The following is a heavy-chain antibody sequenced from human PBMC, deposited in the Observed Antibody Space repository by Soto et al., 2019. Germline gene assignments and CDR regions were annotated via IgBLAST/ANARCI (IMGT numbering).Heavy chain of an antibody. CDR1: GGSISSYY. J-gene: IGHJ4*02. Sequence: QVQLQESGPGLVKPSETLSLTCTVSGGSISSYYWSWIRQPPGRALEWIGFISSSGSTSYSPSLKSRVTISVDTSKNQFSLRLSSVTAADTAVYYCARYSGTYYVYWGQGTLVTVSS. CDR2: ISSSGST. V-gene: IGHV4-59*01. CDR3: ARYSGTYYVY. D-gene: IGHD1-26*01.